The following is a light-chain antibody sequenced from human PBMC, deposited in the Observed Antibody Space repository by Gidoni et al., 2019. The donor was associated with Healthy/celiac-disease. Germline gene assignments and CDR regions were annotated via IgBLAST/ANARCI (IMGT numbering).Light chain of an antibody. CDR2: AAS. J-gene: IGKJ1*01. Sequence: DIQMTQSPSSLSASVGDRVTITCRGSQSISSYLNWYQQKPGKAPKLLIYAASSVQSGVPSMFSGSGSGTYFTLTISSLQPEDFATYYCQQSYSTLWTFGQGTKVEIK. CDR3: QQSYSTLWT. V-gene: IGKV1-39*01. CDR1: QSISSY.